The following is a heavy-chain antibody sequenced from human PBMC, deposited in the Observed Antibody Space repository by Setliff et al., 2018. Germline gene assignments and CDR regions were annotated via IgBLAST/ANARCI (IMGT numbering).Heavy chain of an antibody. D-gene: IGHD1-26*01. J-gene: IGHJ6*03. V-gene: IGHV1-8*02. Sequence: ASVKVSCKASGGTFSSYAISWVRQATGQGLGWMGWMNPNSGNTGYAQKFQGRVIITRNTSISTAYMELSSLRSEDTAVYYCARVKVIVGATPRTYYMDVWGKGTTVTVSS. CDR1: GGTFSSYA. CDR3: ARVKVIVGATPRTYYMDV. CDR2: MNPNSGNT.